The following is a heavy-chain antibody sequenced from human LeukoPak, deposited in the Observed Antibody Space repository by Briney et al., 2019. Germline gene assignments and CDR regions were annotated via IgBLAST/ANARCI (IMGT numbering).Heavy chain of an antibody. CDR1: GFTFSSYA. V-gene: IGHV3-30-3*01. J-gene: IGHJ4*02. Sequence: PGGSLRLSCAASGFTFSSYAMHWDRQAPGKGLEWVAVISYDGSNKYYADSVKGRFTISRDNSKNTLYLQMNSLRAEDTAVYYCARPGTRGYSYETPHLGFDYWGQGTLVTVSS. CDR3: ARPGTRGYSYETPHLGFDY. CDR2: ISYDGSNK. D-gene: IGHD5-18*01.